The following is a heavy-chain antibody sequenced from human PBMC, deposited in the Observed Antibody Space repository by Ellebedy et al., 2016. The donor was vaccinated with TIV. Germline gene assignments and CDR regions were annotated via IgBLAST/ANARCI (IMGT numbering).Heavy chain of an antibody. CDR1: GFTFGDYA. Sequence: GGSLRLXXTASGFTFGDYAMSWFRQAPGKGLEWVGFIRSKAYGGTTEYAASVKGRFTISRDDSKSIAYLQMNSLKTEDTAVYYCTRDSSGWLESFDYWGQGTLVTVSS. J-gene: IGHJ4*02. D-gene: IGHD6-19*01. CDR3: TRDSSGWLESFDY. CDR2: IRSKAYGGTT. V-gene: IGHV3-49*03.